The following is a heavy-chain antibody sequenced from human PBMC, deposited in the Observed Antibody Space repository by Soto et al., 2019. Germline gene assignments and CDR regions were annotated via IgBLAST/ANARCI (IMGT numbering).Heavy chain of an antibody. CDR1: GYTFTSYG. Sequence: ASVTVSCKAPGYTFTSYGISWVRQAPGQGLEWMGWISAYNGNTNYAQKLQGRVTMTTDTSTSTAYMELRSLRSDDTAVYYCARNIVVPAAQDYWGQGTLVTVSS. J-gene: IGHJ4*02. CDR3: ARNIVVPAAQDY. D-gene: IGHD2-2*01. CDR2: ISAYNGNT. V-gene: IGHV1-18*01.